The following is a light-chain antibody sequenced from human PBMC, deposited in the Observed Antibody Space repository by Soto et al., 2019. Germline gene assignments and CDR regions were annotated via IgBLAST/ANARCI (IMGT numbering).Light chain of an antibody. CDR2: KDN. J-gene: IGLJ2*01. V-gene: IGLV6-57*01. Sequence: NFMLTQPHSVSGSPGKTVTISCTRSSGSIVSSYVQWYQQRPGGSPTTMIYKDNQRPSGVPDRFSGSIARSSNSASLTISGLETEDEADYSGQSYDSSNVVFGGGTKLTVL. CDR3: QSYDSSNVV. CDR1: SGSIVSSY.